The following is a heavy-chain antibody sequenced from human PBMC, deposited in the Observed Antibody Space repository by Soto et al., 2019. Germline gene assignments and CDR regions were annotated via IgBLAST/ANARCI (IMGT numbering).Heavy chain of an antibody. V-gene: IGHV4-30-2*01. CDR2: IYQSGVT. J-gene: IGHJ5*02. Sequence: PSETLSLPCNMSGDSYSISTYSWSWIRQPPGKALQWIGFIYQSGVTSYNPSLASRVSISLDRSNNQCSLKLKSVTAADTAVYFCAGMPYTSGLRFDPWGPGTLVT. CDR1: GDSYSISTYS. D-gene: IGHD6-19*01. CDR3: AGMPYTSGLRFDP.